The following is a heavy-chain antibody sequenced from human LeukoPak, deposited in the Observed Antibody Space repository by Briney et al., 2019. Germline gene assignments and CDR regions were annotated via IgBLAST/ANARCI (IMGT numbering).Heavy chain of an antibody. V-gene: IGHV3-23*01. CDR2: ISGSGGST. D-gene: IGHD6-13*01. Sequence: AGGSLRLSCAASGFTFSSYAMSWVRQAPGKGLEWVSAISGSGGSTYYADSVKGRFTISRDNSKNTLYLQMNSLRAEDTAVYYCARAGYSSSLDSYNWFDPWGQGTLVTVSS. J-gene: IGHJ5*02. CDR3: ARAGYSSSLDSYNWFDP. CDR1: GFTFSSYA.